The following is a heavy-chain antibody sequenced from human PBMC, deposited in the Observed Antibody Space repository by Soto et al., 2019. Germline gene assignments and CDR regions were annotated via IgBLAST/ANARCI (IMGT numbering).Heavy chain of an antibody. CDR1: GFTFSSYA. CDR2: ISGSGGST. J-gene: IGHJ6*02. D-gene: IGHD4-17*01. Sequence: EVQLLESGGGLVQPGGSLRLSCAASGFTFSSYAMSWVRQAPGKGLEWVSAISGSGGSTYYADSVKGRFTISRDNSKNTLYLQMNSLRAEDTAVYYCATIPGLDYYYYYGMDVWGQGTTVTVSS. V-gene: IGHV3-23*01. CDR3: ATIPGLDYYYYYGMDV.